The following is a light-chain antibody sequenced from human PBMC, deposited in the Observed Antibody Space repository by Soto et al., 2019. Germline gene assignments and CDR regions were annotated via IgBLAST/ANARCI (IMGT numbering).Light chain of an antibody. Sequence: QSALTQPPSASGSPGQSVTISCTGSSSDVGGYNYVSWYQQHPGKAPKLIIYEVTKRPSGVPDHFSGSKSGNTASLTGSGLQADDEADYFCSSFGGSNHVVFGGGTKVTVL. V-gene: IGLV2-8*01. CDR3: SSFGGSNHVV. CDR2: EVT. CDR1: SSDVGGYNY. J-gene: IGLJ2*01.